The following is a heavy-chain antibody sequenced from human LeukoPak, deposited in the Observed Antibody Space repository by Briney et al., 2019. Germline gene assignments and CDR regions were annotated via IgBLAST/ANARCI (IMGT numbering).Heavy chain of an antibody. CDR3: ARMGYCTGRSCYGAFDY. CDR2: VYYSGST. Sequence: PSETLSLTCTVSGGSISGSTYYWGWIRQPPGKGLEWIGSVYYSGSTYYNPSLKSRVTISVDTSKNQFSLKMSFVTAADTAVYYCARMGYCTGRSCYGAFDYWGQGTLVTVSS. CDR1: GGSISGSTYY. V-gene: IGHV4-39*07. D-gene: IGHD2-15*01. J-gene: IGHJ4*02.